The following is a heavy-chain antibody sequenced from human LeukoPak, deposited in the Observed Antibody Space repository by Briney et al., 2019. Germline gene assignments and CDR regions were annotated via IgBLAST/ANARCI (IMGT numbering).Heavy chain of an antibody. CDR1: GFTFSSYS. V-gene: IGHV3-48*01. CDR2: ISSSSSTI. J-gene: IGHJ5*02. Sequence: PGGSLRLSCAASGFTFSSYSMNWVRQAPGKGLEWVSYISSSSSTIYYADSVKGRFTISRDNAKNSLYLQMNSLRAEDTAVYYCARELRFLEWYWFDPWGQGTLVTVSS. D-gene: IGHD3-3*01. CDR3: ARELRFLEWYWFDP.